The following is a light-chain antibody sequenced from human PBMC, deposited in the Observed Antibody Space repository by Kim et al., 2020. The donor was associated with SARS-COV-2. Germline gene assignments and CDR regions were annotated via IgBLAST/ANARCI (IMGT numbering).Light chain of an antibody. CDR1: HNINTW. V-gene: IGKV1-5*03. CDR2: KAS. CDR3: QQYSSFWT. Sequence: DIQMTQSPSTLSASVGDRVTITCRASHNINTWLAWYQQHPGKAPKLLISKASNLETGVPSRFSASGSGTEFTLTISSLQPDDFAIYYCQQYSSFWTFGQGTKVDIK. J-gene: IGKJ1*01.